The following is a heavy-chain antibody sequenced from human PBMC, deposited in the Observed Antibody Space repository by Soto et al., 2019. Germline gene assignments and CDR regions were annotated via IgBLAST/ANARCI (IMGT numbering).Heavy chain of an antibody. Sequence: QVQLQESGPGLVKPSQTLSLTCTVSGVSISSGGYYWSWIRQHPGKGLEWIGFIYYSGNTYYNPSLKSRVTLSVETSRNQFSLRLTSVTAADTAVYYCARIRWGTKITAPNNWFDPWGQGTLVTVSS. V-gene: IGHV4-31*03. D-gene: IGHD3-16*01. J-gene: IGHJ5*02. CDR3: ARIRWGTKITAPNNWFDP. CDR1: GVSISSGGYY. CDR2: IYYSGNT.